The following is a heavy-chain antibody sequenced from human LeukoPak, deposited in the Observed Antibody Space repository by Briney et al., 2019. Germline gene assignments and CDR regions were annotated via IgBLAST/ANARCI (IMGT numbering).Heavy chain of an antibody. CDR3: ATGGVYDYVWGSYRLDY. J-gene: IGHJ4*02. D-gene: IGHD3-16*02. V-gene: IGHV1-24*01. CDR1: GYTLTELS. CDR2: FDPEDGET. Sequence: GASVEVSCEVSGYTLTELSMHWVRQAPGKGLEWMGGFDPEDGETIYAQEFQGRVTMTEDTSTDTAYMELSSLRSEDTAVYYCATGGVYDYVWGSYRLDYWGQGTLVTVSS.